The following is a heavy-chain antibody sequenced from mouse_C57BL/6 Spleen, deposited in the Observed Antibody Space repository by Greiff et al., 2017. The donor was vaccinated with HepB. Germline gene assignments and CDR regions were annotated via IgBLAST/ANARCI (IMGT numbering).Heavy chain of an antibody. CDR3: ARSGGGYFDV. J-gene: IGHJ1*03. Sequence: EVQLQQSGPELVKPGASVKIPCKASGYTFTDYNMDWVKQSPGKSLEWIGDINPNNGGTIYNQKFKGKSTLTVDKSSSTAYMELRSLTSEDTAVYYCARSGGGYFDVWGTGTTVTVSS. CDR1: GYTFTDYN. CDR2: INPNNGGT. V-gene: IGHV1-18*01. D-gene: IGHD3-1*01.